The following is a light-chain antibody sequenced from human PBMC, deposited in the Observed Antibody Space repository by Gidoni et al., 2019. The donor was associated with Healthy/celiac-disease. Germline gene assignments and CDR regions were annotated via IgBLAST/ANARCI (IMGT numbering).Light chain of an antibody. CDR2: GAS. J-gene: IGKJ2*01. CDR3: QQYGTSPLT. Sequence: DIVLTQSPGTLSLSPGERPTLSCRASQSVSSSYLAWYQQKPGQAPRLLIYGASSRATGIPDRFSGSGSGTDFTLTISRLEPEDFAVYYCQQYGTSPLTFGQGTKLEIK. V-gene: IGKV3-20*01. CDR1: QSVSSSY.